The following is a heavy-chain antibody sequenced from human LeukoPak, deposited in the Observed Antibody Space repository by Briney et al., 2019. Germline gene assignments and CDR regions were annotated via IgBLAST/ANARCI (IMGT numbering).Heavy chain of an antibody. J-gene: IGHJ5*02. CDR1: GFTFSNAW. Sequence: GGSLRLSCADSGFTFSNAWMSWVRQAPGKGLEWVSSIRPSGDNTYYGDSVKGRFTISRDNSKNTVYLQMNNMRVDDTAVYYCARVAGWHWFDPWGQGTLVTVSS. CDR3: ARVAGWHWFDP. CDR2: IRPSGDNT. V-gene: IGHV3-23*01. D-gene: IGHD6-19*01.